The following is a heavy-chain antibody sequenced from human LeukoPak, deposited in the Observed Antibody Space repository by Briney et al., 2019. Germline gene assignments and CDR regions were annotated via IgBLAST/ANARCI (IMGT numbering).Heavy chain of an antibody. V-gene: IGHV3-21*01. J-gene: IGHJ4*02. CDR2: ISSSSSYI. CDR3: ARGDSGSYFASGY. Sequence: GGSLRLSCAPSGFTFRSYEIHWVPHAPGEGVGWVSSISSSSSYIYYADSVKGRFTISRDNAKNSLYLQMNSLRPEDTAVYYCARGDSGSYFASGYWGQGTLVTVSS. D-gene: IGHD1-26*01. CDR1: GFTFRSYE.